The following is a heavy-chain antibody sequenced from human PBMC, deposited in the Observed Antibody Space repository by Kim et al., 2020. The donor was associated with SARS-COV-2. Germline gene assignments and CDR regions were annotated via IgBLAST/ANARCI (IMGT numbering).Heavy chain of an antibody. CDR3: AREEYSSSWYIGASAFDI. D-gene: IGHD6-13*01. V-gene: IGHV3-48*03. Sequence: VKGRFTISRDNAKNSRYLQMNSLRAEDTAIYYCAREEYSSSWYIGASAFDIWGQGTMVTVSS. J-gene: IGHJ3*02.